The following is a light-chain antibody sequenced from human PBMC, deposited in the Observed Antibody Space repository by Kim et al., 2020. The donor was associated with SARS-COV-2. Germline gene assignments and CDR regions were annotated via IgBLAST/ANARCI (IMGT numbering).Light chain of an antibody. Sequence: ELTQPPSVSVSPGQTASITCSGDKLGDKYACWYQQKPGQSPVLVIYQDSKRPSGIPERFSGSNSGNTATLTISGTQAMDEADYYCQAWDSSTACVVFG. V-gene: IGLV3-1*01. CDR3: QAWDSSTACVV. CDR1: KLGDKY. CDR2: QDS. J-gene: IGLJ2*01.